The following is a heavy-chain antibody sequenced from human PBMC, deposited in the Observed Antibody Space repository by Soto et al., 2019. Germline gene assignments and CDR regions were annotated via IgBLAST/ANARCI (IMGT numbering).Heavy chain of an antibody. V-gene: IGHV1-69*02. CDR2: VIPVLGVT. CDR3: ARRRYCGADCYSQYYYGMDI. D-gene: IGHD2-21*02. J-gene: IGHJ6*02. CDR1: GDTFSSYT. Sequence: QVQLVQSGAELKKPGSSVKVSCRSGGDTFSSYTVSWVRQAPGQGLEWMGRVIPVLGVTNYARKFQGRDSITAEKSTSTAYLELRSLTSGDSGVYYCARRRYCGADCYSQYYYGMDIWGQGTTVIVSS.